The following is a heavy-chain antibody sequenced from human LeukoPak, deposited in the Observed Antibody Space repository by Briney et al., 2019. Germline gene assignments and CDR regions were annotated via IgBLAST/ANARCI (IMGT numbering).Heavy chain of an antibody. CDR3: ARHEGHCTGGNCYSHGFDI. D-gene: IGHD2-15*01. CDR2: VFYSGST. Sequence: PSETLSLTCTVSGGSISRYYWSWIRRPPGKGLEWIGYVFYSGSTKYNPSLKSRVTISLDTSKKQFSLNLSSVTATDTAVYFCARHEGHCTGGNCYSHGFDIWGQGTMVTVSS. J-gene: IGHJ3*02. CDR1: GGSISRYY. V-gene: IGHV4-59*08.